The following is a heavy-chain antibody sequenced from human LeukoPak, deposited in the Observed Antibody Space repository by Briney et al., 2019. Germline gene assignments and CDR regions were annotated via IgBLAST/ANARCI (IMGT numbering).Heavy chain of an antibody. CDR1: GITLSNYG. V-gene: IGHV3-23*01. D-gene: IGHD2-2*01. J-gene: IGHJ4*02. CDR2: ISDSGGRT. Sequence: GGSLRLSCAVSGITLSNYGMSWVRQAPGKGLEWVAGISDSGGRTNYADSVKGRFTISRDNAKNSLYLQMNSLRAEDTAVYYCARLLRYQLLSEERDYWGQGTLVTVSS. CDR3: ARLLRYQLLSEERDY.